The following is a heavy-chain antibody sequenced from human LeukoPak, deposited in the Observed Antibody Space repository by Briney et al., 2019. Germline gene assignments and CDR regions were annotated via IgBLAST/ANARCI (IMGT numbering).Heavy chain of an antibody. J-gene: IGHJ5*02. Sequence: AGGSLRLSCAASGFSFDDYAMHWVWQAPGKGLGWVSLISGDGGSTYYADSVKGRFTISRDNSKNSLYLQMNSLRTEDAALYYCSKDGHYGEWEAHVKWFDPWGQGTLVTVSS. D-gene: IGHD4-17*01. CDR2: ISGDGGST. V-gene: IGHV3-43*02. CDR3: SKDGHYGEWEAHVKWFDP. CDR1: GFSFDDYA.